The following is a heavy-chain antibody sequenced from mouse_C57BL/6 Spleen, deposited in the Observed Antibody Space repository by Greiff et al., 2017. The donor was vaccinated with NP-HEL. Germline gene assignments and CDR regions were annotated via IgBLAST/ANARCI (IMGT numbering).Heavy chain of an antibody. CDR2: INPSSGYT. V-gene: IGHV1-4*01. D-gene: IGHD1-1*01. J-gene: IGHJ3*01. CDR3: ARDGSSFSGFAY. Sequence: QVQLQQSGAELARPGASVKMSCKASGYTFTSYTMHWVKQRPGQGLEWIGYINPSSGYTKYNQKFKDKATLTADKSSSTAYMQLSSLTSEDSAVYYCARDGSSFSGFAYWGQGTLVTVSA. CDR1: GYTFTSYT.